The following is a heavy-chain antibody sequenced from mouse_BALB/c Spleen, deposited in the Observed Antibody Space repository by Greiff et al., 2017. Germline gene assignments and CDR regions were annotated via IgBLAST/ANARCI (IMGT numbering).Heavy chain of an antibody. CDR3: ARRFDGYFV. J-gene: IGHJ1*01. CDR1: GFAFSSYD. CDR2: ISSGGGST. V-gene: IGHV5-12-1*01. D-gene: IGHD2-3*01. Sequence: EVKLMESGGGLVKPGGSLKLSCAASGFAFSSYDMSWVRQTPEKRLEWVAYISSGGGSTYYPDTVKGRFTISRDNAKNTLYLQMSSLKSEDTAMYYCARRFDGYFVWGAGTTVTVSS.